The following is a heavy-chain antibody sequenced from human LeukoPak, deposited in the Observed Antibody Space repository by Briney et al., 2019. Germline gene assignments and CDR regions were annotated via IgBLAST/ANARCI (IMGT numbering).Heavy chain of an antibody. Sequence: SETLSLTCTVSGVSINTYYTSWIWQAPGEGLEFIGFIYNGGNTNYNPSLKSRATISVDKSNKQSSLRLTSVPAADTAMYCAAGPWELDFWGQGTLVTVSS. CDR1: GVSINTYY. J-gene: IGHJ4*02. D-gene: IGHD1-26*01. CDR2: IYNGGNT. CDR3: AGPWELDF. V-gene: IGHV4-4*09.